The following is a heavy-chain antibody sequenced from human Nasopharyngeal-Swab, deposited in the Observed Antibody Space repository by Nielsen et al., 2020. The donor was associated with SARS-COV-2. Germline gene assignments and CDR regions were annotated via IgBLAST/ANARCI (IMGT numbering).Heavy chain of an antibody. D-gene: IGHD3-3*01. V-gene: IGHV3-49*03. CDR1: GFTFGDYA. Sequence: GESLKISCTASGFTFGDYAMSWFRQAQGKGLEWVGFIRSKAYGGTTEYAAPVKGRFTISRDDSKSIAYLQMNSLKTEDTAVYYCTRNDFWSGYYTDYWGQGTLVTVSS. CDR3: TRNDFWSGYYTDY. CDR2: IRSKAYGGTT. J-gene: IGHJ4*02.